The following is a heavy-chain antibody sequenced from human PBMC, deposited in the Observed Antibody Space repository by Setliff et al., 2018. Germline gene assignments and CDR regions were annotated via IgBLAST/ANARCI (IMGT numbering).Heavy chain of an antibody. Sequence: PGGSLRLSCTGSGFTFEDFAVSWVRQAPGMGLEWVGFIRSKFYGATREYAASVKGRFTISRDESKSIAYLEMNSLKTDDTAVYYCARGFQVGTNYFDYWGRGTLVTVSS. D-gene: IGHD2-21*02. CDR2: IRSKFYGATR. J-gene: IGHJ4*02. CDR3: ARGFQVGTNYFDY. V-gene: IGHV3-49*04. CDR1: GFTFEDFA.